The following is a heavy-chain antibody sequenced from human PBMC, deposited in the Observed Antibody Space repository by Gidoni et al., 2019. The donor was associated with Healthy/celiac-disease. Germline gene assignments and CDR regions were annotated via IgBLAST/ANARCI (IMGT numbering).Heavy chain of an antibody. V-gene: IGHV3-15*01. CDR1: AFTFSNAW. D-gene: IGHD6-19*01. Sequence: EVQLVESGGGLVKPGGSLRLSCAVSAFTFSNAWMSWVRQAPGKGLEWVGRIKRETDGGTTDYAAPVKGRFTISRDDSRNTLYLQMNSLKAEDTAVYYCTTGRGWYDYWGQGTQVTVSS. CDR3: TTGRGWYDY. CDR2: IKRETDGGTT. J-gene: IGHJ4*02.